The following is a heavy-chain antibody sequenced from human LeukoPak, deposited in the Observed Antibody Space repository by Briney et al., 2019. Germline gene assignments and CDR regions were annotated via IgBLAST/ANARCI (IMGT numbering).Heavy chain of an antibody. V-gene: IGHV1-2*02. CDR1: GYTFTVYY. D-gene: IGHD3-22*01. Sequence: ASVRVSCMASGYTFTVYYMHWVRQAPGQGREWMGWINPNSGGTNYAQKFQGRVTMTRDTSISTAYMELSRLRSDDTAVYYCARDAYDSSYWGQGTLVTVSS. J-gene: IGHJ4*02. CDR2: INPNSGGT. CDR3: ARDAYDSSY.